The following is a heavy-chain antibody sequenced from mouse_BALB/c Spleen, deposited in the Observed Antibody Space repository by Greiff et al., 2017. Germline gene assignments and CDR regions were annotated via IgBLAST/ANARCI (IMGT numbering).Heavy chain of an antibody. CDR1: GYTFTSYV. V-gene: IGHV1-14*01. CDR2: INPYNDGT. CDR3: ARSGQTARATVGNYFDY. J-gene: IGHJ2*01. D-gene: IGHD3-2*01. Sequence: EVQVVESGPELVKPGASVKMSCKASGYTFTSYVMHWVKQKPGQGLEWIGYINPYNDGTKYNEKFKGKATLTSDKSSSTAYMELSSLTSEDSAVYYCARSGQTARATVGNYFDYWGQGTTLTVSS.